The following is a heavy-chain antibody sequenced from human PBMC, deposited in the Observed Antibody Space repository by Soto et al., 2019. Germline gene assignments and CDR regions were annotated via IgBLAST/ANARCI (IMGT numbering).Heavy chain of an antibody. D-gene: IGHD4-17*01. CDR2: IIPIFGTA. J-gene: IGHJ6*02. CDR3: ARILTTGTTVHYYYYGMDV. CDR1: GGTFSSYA. V-gene: IGHV1-69*01. Sequence: QVQLVQSGAEVKKPGSSVKVSCKASGGTFSSYAISWVRQAPGQGLEWMGGIIPIFGTANYAQKFQGRVTITADESTSTAYMELSSLRSEDTAVYYCARILTTGTTVHYYYYGMDVWGQGSTVTVSS.